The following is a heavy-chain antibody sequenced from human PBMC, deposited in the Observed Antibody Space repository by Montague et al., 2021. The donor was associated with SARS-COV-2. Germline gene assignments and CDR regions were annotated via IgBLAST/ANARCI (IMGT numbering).Heavy chain of an antibody. V-gene: IGHV2-5*01. Sequence: PALVKPTQTLTLTCTFYGFSLTTSGMGVGWIRQPPGKALEWLALIYWNDDKRYSPSLKSRLTITKDTSKNQVVLIMTNMDPVETATYYCAHSPISLVRGIIPNWFDSWGQGTLVTVSS. CDR2: IYWNDDK. CDR3: AHSPISLVRGIIPNWFDS. D-gene: IGHD3-10*01. CDR1: GFSLTTSGMG. J-gene: IGHJ5*01.